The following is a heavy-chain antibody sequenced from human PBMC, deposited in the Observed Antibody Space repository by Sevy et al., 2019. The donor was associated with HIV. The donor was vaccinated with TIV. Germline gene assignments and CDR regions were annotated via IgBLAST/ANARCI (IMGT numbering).Heavy chain of an antibody. CDR2: TRNKANSYTT. Sequence: GGSLRLSCAASGFTFSDHYMDWVRQAPGKGLEWVGRTRNKANSYTTEYAASVKGRFTISRDDSKNSLYLQMNSLKTXXTAVYYCARGEVVVVVAANYYYGMDVWGQGTTVTVSS. CDR3: ARGEVVVVVAANYYYGMDV. V-gene: IGHV3-72*01. D-gene: IGHD2-15*01. CDR1: GFTFSDHY. J-gene: IGHJ6*02.